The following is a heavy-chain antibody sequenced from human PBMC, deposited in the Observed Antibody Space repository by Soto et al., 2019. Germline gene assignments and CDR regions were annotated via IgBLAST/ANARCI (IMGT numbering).Heavy chain of an antibody. Sequence: QVQLVESGGGVVQPGRSLRLSCAASGFTFSHYAMHWVRQAPRKGLEWVALMSYDGSNEYYADSVKGRFTTSRDNSKNTLYLQMNSLRAEDTAVYYCTKDGSHNFDYWGQGTLVTVSS. CDR3: TKDGSHNFDY. V-gene: IGHV3-30*18. D-gene: IGHD1-26*01. J-gene: IGHJ4*02. CDR2: MSYDGSNE. CDR1: GFTFSHYA.